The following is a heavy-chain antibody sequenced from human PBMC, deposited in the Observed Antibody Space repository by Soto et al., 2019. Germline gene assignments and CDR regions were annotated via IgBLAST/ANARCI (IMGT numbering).Heavy chain of an antibody. J-gene: IGHJ4*02. CDR2: ISAYNGNT. CDR1: GYTFTSYG. V-gene: IGHV1-18*01. Sequence: AASVKVSCKACGYTFTSYGISWVRQAPGQGLEWMGWISAYNGNTNYAQKLQGRVTMTTDTSTSTAYMELRSLRSDDTAVYYCARVWGVDPMVRGVEQDYWGQGTLVTVSS. CDR3: ARVWGVDPMVRGVEQDY. D-gene: IGHD3-10*01.